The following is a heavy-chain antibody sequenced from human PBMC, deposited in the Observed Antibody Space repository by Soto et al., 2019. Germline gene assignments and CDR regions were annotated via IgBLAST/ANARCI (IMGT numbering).Heavy chain of an antibody. CDR3: ARPPSLWFEESHYYGMDV. J-gene: IGHJ6*02. CDR2: SYYSGST. Sequence: QVQLQESGPALVKPSETLSLTCTVSGGSISSYYWSWIRQPPGKGLEWVGYSYYSGSTNYNPSLTSRVPLSVDTSKNQSALQLRSVTAAAAAVYYCARPPSLWFEESHYYGMDVWGRGTTVTVSS. CDR1: GGSISSYY. V-gene: IGHV4-59*08. D-gene: IGHD3-10*01.